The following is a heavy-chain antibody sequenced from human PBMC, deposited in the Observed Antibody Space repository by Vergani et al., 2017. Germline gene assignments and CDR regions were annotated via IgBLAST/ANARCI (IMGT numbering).Heavy chain of an antibody. V-gene: IGHV3-23*04. CDR3: ARKKYYDSKDYYQVEPFDY. CDR1: GFTFTAHG. Sequence: EVQLVESGGELVQPGRPLRLSCVASGFTFTAHGLNWVRQAPGKGLEWVSGISGQNFRTHYADSVKGRFTISRDDSKNSVYLQMNSLRAEDTAIYYCARKKYYDSKDYYQVEPFDYWGQGTLVTVSS. J-gene: IGHJ4*02. CDR2: ISGQNFRT. D-gene: IGHD3-22*01.